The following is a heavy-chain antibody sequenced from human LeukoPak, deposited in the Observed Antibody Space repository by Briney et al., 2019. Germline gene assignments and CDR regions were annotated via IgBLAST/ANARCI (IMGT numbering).Heavy chain of an antibody. Sequence: SQTLSLTCTVSGGSISSGSYYWSWIRQPAGKGLEWIGRIYSSGTTNYNPSLKSRVTISVDTSKNQFSLRLTSVTAADTAVYYCARDLYCSGGSCYGRWFDPWGQETLVTVSS. D-gene: IGHD2-15*01. V-gene: IGHV4-61*02. CDR1: GGSISSGSYY. CDR2: IYSSGTT. CDR3: ARDLYCSGGSCYGRWFDP. J-gene: IGHJ5*02.